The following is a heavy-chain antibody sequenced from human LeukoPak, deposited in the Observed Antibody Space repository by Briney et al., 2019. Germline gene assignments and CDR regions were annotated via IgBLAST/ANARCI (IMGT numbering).Heavy chain of an antibody. D-gene: IGHD5-12*01. CDR2: INPNSGGT. J-gene: IGHJ4*02. CDR3: ARGRWSGYDLGFDD. Sequence: ASVKVSCKAYGYTFTGYYIHWVRQAPGQGLEWMGWINPNSGGTNYAQKFQGWVTMTRDTSISTAYMELSRLRSDNTAVYYCARGRWSGYDLGFDDWGQGTLVTVSS. V-gene: IGHV1-2*04. CDR1: GYTFTGYY.